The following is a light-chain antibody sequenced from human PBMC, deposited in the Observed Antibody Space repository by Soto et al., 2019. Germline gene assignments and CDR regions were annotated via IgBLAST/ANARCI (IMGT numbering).Light chain of an antibody. J-gene: IGKJ2*01. CDR1: QSVSSSY. CDR2: DAS. Sequence: EIVLTQSPGTLSLSPGERATLSCRASQSVSSSYLAWYQQKPGQAPRLLLYDASSRATDIPDRFSGSGSGTDFTLTISRVEPEDFAVDYCQQSGRSPPKYTFGQGTKLEI. V-gene: IGKV3-20*01. CDR3: QQSGRSPPKYT.